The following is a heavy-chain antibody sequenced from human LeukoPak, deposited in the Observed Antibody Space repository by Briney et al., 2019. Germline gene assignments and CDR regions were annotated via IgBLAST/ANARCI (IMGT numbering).Heavy chain of an antibody. CDR3: ARHRTYGGNPEFDY. Sequence: PSETLSLTCTVSGDSISSSSYYWGWIRQPPGKGLEWIGSIYYSGSTYYNPSLKSRVTISVDSSKNQFSLKLSSVTAADTAVYYCARHRTYGGNPEFDYWGQGTLVTVSS. J-gene: IGHJ4*02. D-gene: IGHD4-23*01. CDR2: IYYSGST. V-gene: IGHV4-39*01. CDR1: GDSISSSSYY.